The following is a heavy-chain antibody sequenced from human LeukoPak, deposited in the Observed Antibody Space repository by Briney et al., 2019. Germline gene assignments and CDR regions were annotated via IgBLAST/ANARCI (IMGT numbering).Heavy chain of an antibody. D-gene: IGHD3-22*01. J-gene: IGHJ5*02. V-gene: IGHV3-23*01. CDR3: ARGYYDSNDSNRSNWFDP. CDR1: GFAFNTYG. CDR2: ISGSGGNT. Sequence: GGSLRLSCAASGFAFNTYGMSWVRQAPGKGLEWVSAISGSGGNTYYADSVKGRFTISRDNAKNTLYLQMNSLRAEDTAVYYCARGYYDSNDSNRSNWFDPWGQGTLVTVSS.